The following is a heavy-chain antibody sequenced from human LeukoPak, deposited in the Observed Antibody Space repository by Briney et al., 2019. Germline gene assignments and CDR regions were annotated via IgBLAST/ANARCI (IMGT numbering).Heavy chain of an antibody. CDR3: ARGLSGYASSLGY. CDR2: INSDGSSA. CDR1: GFTFSSYW. D-gene: IGHD6-6*01. V-gene: IGHV3-74*01. Sequence: GGSLRLSCAASGFTFSSYWMHWVRQAPGKGLVWVSRINSDGSSASYADSVRGRFSISRDNAKNTLYLQMNSLRAEDAAVYYCARGLSGYASSLGYWGQGTLVTVSA. J-gene: IGHJ4*02.